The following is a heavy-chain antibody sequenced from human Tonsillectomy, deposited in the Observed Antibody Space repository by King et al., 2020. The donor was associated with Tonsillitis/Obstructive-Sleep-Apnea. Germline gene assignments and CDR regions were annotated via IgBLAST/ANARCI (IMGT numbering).Heavy chain of an antibody. V-gene: IGHV3-23*04. J-gene: IGHJ4*02. D-gene: IGHD4-23*01. CDR1: GFTFSSYA. CDR3: AKGYGGFDY. Sequence: VQLVESGGGLVQPGGSLRLSCAASGFTFSSYAMNWVRQAPGKGLEWASAIIGSGGSTYYADSVKGRFTISRDNSKNTLYLQMNSLRDEDTATYYCAKGYGGFDYWGQGTLVTVSS. CDR2: IIGSGGST.